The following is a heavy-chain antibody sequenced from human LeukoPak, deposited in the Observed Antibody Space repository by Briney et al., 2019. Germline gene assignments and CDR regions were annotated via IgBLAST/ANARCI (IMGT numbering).Heavy chain of an antibody. V-gene: IGHV3-21*01. CDR2: ISSSSSYI. CDR3: ARREYYYYMEV. CDR1: EFAFSAYG. Sequence: PGGSLRLSCAASEFAFSAYGMNWVRQAPGKGLEWLSSISSSSSYIYYADSVKGLFTISSDNAKNSLYLQMNSLRAEDTAVYYCARREYYYYMEVCGKGTTVTISS. J-gene: IGHJ6*03.